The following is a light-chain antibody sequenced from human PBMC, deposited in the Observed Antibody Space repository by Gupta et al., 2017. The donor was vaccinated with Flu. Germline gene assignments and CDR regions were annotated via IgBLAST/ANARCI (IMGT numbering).Light chain of an antibody. V-gene: IGKV1-5*03. Sequence: DIQMTQSPSTLSASVGDRVTITCRASQSISSWLAWYQQKPGKAPKLLIYEASRLESGVPSRFSGSGSGTEFTLTISSLQPDDFATYYCQQENSYPRTFGQGTKVEIK. CDR2: EAS. CDR3: QQENSYPRT. J-gene: IGKJ1*01. CDR1: QSISSW.